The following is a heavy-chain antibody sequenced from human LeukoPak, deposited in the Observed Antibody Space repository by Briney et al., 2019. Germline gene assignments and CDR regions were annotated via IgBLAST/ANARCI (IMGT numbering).Heavy chain of an antibody. Sequence: GGSLRLSCAASGFTFDDYGMSWVRQAPGKGLEWVSGINWNGGSTGYADSVKGRFTISRDHAKNSRYLQMNSLRAEDTALYYCATSPPGGWSSSWYFYYWGQGTLVTVSS. J-gene: IGHJ4*02. CDR2: INWNGGST. CDR3: ATSPPGGWSSSWYFYY. CDR1: GFTFDDYG. D-gene: IGHD6-13*01. V-gene: IGHV3-20*04.